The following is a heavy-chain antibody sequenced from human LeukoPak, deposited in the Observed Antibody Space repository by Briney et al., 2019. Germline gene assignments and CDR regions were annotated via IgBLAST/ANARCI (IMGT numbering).Heavy chain of an antibody. J-gene: IGHJ4*02. CDR1: GFTFTSYA. CDR3: ARDLDY. V-gene: IGHV3-7*04. Sequence: PGGSLRLSCAASGFTFTSYAMSWVRQAPGKGLEWVANIKPDGTETYYVGPVKGRFTISRDNAENSLYLQMNSLRADDTAVYYCARDLDYWGQGTLVTVSS. CDR2: IKPDGTET.